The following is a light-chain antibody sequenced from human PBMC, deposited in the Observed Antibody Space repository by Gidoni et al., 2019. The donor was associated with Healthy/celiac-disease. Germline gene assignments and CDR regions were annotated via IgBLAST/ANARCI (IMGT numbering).Light chain of an antibody. CDR2: KDS. CDR1: VLAKKY. CDR3: YSAADNTHVL. Sequence: SDELTQPSSGSGSPGQTARITCSGDVLAKKYARWFQQKAGQAPVLVIYKDSERPSGIPERFSGSSSGTTVTLTISGAQVEDEADYYCYSAADNTHVLFGGGTTLTVL. J-gene: IGLJ2*01. V-gene: IGLV3-27*01.